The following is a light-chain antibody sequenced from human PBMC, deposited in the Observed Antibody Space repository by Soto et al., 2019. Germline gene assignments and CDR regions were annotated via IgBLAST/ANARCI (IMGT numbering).Light chain of an antibody. CDR2: GAS. CDR3: QQYGSSLIT. Sequence: EIVLTQSPGTLSLSPGERATLSCRASQSVSSSYLAWYQQKPGQAPRLLIYGASSRATGIPDRFSGSGSGTAFTLTISRLEPEDFAVYYCQQYGSSLITFGQGTRLE. J-gene: IGKJ5*01. CDR1: QSVSSSY. V-gene: IGKV3-20*01.